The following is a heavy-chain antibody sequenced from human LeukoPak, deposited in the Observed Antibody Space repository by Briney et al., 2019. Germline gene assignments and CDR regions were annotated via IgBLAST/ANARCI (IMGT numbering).Heavy chain of an antibody. J-gene: IGHJ4*02. Sequence: PGGSLRLSCAASGFTFSSYAMGWVRQAPGKGLEWVSAVSGSGDSTYYGDSVKGRFTISRDNSKNTLYLQMNSLRAEDTAVYYCAKTRPLDSSSWSHGDYWGQGTLVTVSS. CDR1: GFTFSSYA. V-gene: IGHV3-23*01. CDR3: AKTRPLDSSSWSHGDY. CDR2: VSGSGDST. D-gene: IGHD6-13*01.